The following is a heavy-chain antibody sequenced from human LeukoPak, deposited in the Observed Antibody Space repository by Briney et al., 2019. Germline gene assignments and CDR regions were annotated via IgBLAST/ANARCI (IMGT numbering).Heavy chain of an antibody. D-gene: IGHD6-13*01. Sequence: GGSLRLSCAASGFTFSSYGMHWVRQAPGKGLEWVAVISYDGSNKYYADSVKGRFTISRDNAKNSLYLQMNSLRAEDTAVYYCARDGVGSSFQFDYWGQGTLVTVSS. CDR2: ISYDGSNK. V-gene: IGHV3-30*03. J-gene: IGHJ4*02. CDR3: ARDGVGSSFQFDY. CDR1: GFTFSSYG.